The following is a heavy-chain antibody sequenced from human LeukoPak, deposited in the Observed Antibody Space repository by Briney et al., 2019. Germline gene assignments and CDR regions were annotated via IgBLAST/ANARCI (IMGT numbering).Heavy chain of an antibody. Sequence: PSETLSLTCTVSGGSISSGAYYWSWIRQHPGKGLEWIGYIYYSGTTHYNPSLKSRVIMSVDTSKNQFSLKLSSVTAADTAVYYCARVLRGTEYYLDNWGQGTLVTVSS. CDR3: ARVLRGTEYYLDN. J-gene: IGHJ4*02. CDR1: GGSISSGAYY. V-gene: IGHV4-31*03. D-gene: IGHD3-16*01. CDR2: IYYSGTT.